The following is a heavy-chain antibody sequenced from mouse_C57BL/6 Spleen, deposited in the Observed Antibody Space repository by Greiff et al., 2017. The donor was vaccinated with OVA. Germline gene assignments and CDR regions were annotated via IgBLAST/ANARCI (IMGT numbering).Heavy chain of an antibody. V-gene: IGHV1-22*01. D-gene: IGHD1-1*01. CDR3: SRYGYGSSYARAMDY. CDR1: GYTFTDYH. CDR2: INPNNGGT. J-gene: IGHJ4*01. Sequence: VQLQQSGPELVKPGASVKMSCKASGYTFTDYHMHWVKQSHGKSLEWIGYINPNNGGTSYNQKFKGKATLTVNKSSSTAYMEPRSLTSDDSSVYYCSRYGYGSSYARAMDYWGQGTSVTVSS.